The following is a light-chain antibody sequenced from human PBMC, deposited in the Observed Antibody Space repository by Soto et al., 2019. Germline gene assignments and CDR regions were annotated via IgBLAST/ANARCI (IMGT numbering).Light chain of an antibody. V-gene: IGKV3-15*01. CDR1: QSVSSN. J-gene: IGKJ1*01. CDR2: GAS. Sequence: EIVMPQSTATLSVSPGERATLSCRASQSVSSNLAWYQQKPGQAPRLLIYGASTRATGIPARFSGSGSGTDFTLTISSLQPEDVATYYCQKYNSAPWTFGQGTKVDIK. CDR3: QKYNSAPWT.